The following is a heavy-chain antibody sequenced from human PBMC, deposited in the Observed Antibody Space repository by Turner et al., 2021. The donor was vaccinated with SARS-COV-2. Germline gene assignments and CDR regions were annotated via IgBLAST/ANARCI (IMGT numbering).Heavy chain of an antibody. CDR2: ITSRSSDL. CDR3: VRQVAIGRNY. J-gene: IGHJ4*02. D-gene: IGHD2-15*01. Sequence: EVRLVSSGGGLVNPGASLGPSCEASGFTFNSYTMSWVRQAQGRGLEWVASITSRSSDLRYADSVRGRVTISRDNVKESVVLQRSSLRSEDTAMYYCVRQVAIGRNYWGQGTLVTVSS. V-gene: IGHV3-21*01. CDR1: GFTFNSYT.